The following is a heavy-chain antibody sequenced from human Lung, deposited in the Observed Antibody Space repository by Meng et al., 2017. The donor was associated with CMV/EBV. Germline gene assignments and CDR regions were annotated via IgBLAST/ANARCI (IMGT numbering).Heavy chain of an antibody. D-gene: IGHD2-21*02. CDR2: VYYSGGA. CDR1: GASMRGFH. V-gene: IGHV4-59*01. Sequence: SXTXSLXCTVSGASMRGFHWTWIRQTPGKGLECLGYVYYSGGATYHPSLKSRVTISVDTSQNQFSLNLSSVTAADTAMYYCARRDYCGNDWYFFDFWAQGTXVNGAS. CDR3: ARRDYCGNDWYFFDF. J-gene: IGHJ4*02.